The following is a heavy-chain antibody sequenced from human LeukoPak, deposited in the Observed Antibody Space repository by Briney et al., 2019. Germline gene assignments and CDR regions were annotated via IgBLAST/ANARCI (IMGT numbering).Heavy chain of an antibody. J-gene: IGHJ4*02. V-gene: IGHV3-15*01. Sequence: PGGSLRLSCAASGFTFSNAWMSWVRQAPGKGLEWVGRIKSETDGGTTDYAAPVKGRFTISRDDSKNTLYLQMNSLKTEDTAVYYCTTVCSGGSCSRGGWGQGTLVTVSS. CDR3: TTVCSGGSCSRGG. D-gene: IGHD2-15*01. CDR1: GFTFSNAW. CDR2: IKSETDGGTT.